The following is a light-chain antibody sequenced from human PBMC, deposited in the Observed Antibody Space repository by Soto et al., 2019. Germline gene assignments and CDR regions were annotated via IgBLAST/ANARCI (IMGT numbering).Light chain of an antibody. CDR1: QDISSH. V-gene: IGKV1-17*01. Sequence: DIQMTQSPPSLSASVGDRVTITCRASQDISSHLGWFQQKPGKAPKRLIYAASTLESGVPSRFSGSRSGTEFTLTISSLQPEDFATYYCLQHDTYPFTFGPGTGVDIK. CDR3: LQHDTYPFT. J-gene: IGKJ3*01. CDR2: AAS.